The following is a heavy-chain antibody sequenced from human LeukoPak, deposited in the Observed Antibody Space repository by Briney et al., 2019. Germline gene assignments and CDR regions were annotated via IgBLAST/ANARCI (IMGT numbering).Heavy chain of an antibody. CDR3: AKEEAYGSGSPAGHFDY. Sequence: GGSLRLSCAASGFTFSSYGMHWVRQAPGKGLEWVAVISYDGSNKYYADSVKGPFTISRDNSKNTLYLQMNSLRAEDTAVYYCAKEEAYGSGSPAGHFDYWGQGTLVTVSS. J-gene: IGHJ4*02. V-gene: IGHV3-30*18. CDR1: GFTFSSYG. CDR2: ISYDGSNK. D-gene: IGHD3-10*01.